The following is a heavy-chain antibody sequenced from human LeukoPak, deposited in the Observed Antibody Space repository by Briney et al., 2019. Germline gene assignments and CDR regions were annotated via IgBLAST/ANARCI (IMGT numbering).Heavy chain of an antibody. Sequence: PGGSLRLSCAASGFTFNNYAMSWVRQAPGKGLEWVSTITGSGGSTYYADSVKGRFTISRDNSNNTLYLQMNSPRAEDTAVYYCAKSRDSSGYYLSYFDYWGQGTLVTVSS. CDR3: AKSRDSSGYYLSYFDY. D-gene: IGHD3-22*01. CDR1: GFTFNNYA. V-gene: IGHV3-23*01. CDR2: ITGSGGST. J-gene: IGHJ4*02.